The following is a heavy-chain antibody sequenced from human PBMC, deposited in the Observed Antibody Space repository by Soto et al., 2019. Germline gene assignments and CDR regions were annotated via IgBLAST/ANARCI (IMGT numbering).Heavy chain of an antibody. D-gene: IGHD2-8*01. Sequence: ASVKVSCKASGYTFTSYYMHWVRQAPGQGLEWMGIINPSGGSTTYAQKFQGRATMTRDTSTSTVYMELSSLRSEDTAVYNCARGEIMSIYGMDVWGQGTTVTVSS. CDR3: ARGEIMSIYGMDV. J-gene: IGHJ6*02. V-gene: IGHV1-46*01. CDR2: INPSGGST. CDR1: GYTFTSYY.